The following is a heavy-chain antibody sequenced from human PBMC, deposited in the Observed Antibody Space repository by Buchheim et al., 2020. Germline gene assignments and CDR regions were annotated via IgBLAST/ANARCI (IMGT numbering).Heavy chain of an antibody. V-gene: IGHV1-69*01. D-gene: IGHD3-3*01. CDR2: IIPFLGTP. CDR3: ARASSPSEPARFWFLELNV. CDR1: GGTFSNYA. J-gene: IGHJ6*02. Sequence: QVQLVQSGAEVKKPGSSVKVSCKTSGGTFSNYAISWVRQAPGQGLEWMGGIIPFLGTPKYAQRLQGRVTITAVDSTSTAHLELSSLRSEDTAVYYCARASSPSEPARFWFLELNVWGQGTT.